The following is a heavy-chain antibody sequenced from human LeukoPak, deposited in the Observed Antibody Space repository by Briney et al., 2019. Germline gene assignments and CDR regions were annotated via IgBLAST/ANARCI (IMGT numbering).Heavy chain of an antibody. CDR3: AKELLDYQGFDY. CDR1: GFTFSSYA. CDR2: ISGSGGST. J-gene: IGHJ4*02. D-gene: IGHD4-11*01. V-gene: IGHV3-23*01. Sequence: PGGSLRLSCAASGFTFSSYAMSWVRQAPGKGLEWVSAISGSGGSTYYADSVKGRFTISRDNSKNTLYLQMNSLRVDDTAVYYCAKELLDYQGFDYWGQGTLVTVSS.